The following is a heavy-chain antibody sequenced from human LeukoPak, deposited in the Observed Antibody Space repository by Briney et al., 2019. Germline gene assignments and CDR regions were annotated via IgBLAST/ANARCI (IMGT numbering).Heavy chain of an antibody. CDR2: IGTRSNPI. CDR3: AREARGSGRDFDY. Sequence: GGSLRLSCAASGFSFSDFYMSWIRQAPGMGLEWISYIGTRSNPIYYADSVKGRFTTSRDDAKNSLYLQMNSLRDEDTAVYFCAREARGSGRDFDYWGQGILVTVSS. D-gene: IGHD1-26*01. J-gene: IGHJ4*02. CDR1: GFSFSDFY. V-gene: IGHV3-11*01.